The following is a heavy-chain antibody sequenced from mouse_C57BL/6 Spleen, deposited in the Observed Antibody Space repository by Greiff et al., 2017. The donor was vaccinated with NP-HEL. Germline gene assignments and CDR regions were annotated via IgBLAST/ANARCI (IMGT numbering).Heavy chain of an antibody. V-gene: IGHV1-69*01. CDR1: GYTFTSYW. CDR3: ARGDGYYESFDY. Sequence: QVQLQQPGAELVMPGASVKLSCKASGYTFTSYWMHWVKQRPGQGLEWIGEIDPSDSYTNYNQKFKGKSTLTVDKSSSTAYMQLSSLTSEDSAVYHCARGDGYYESFDYWGQGTTLTVSS. J-gene: IGHJ2*01. D-gene: IGHD2-3*01. CDR2: IDPSDSYT.